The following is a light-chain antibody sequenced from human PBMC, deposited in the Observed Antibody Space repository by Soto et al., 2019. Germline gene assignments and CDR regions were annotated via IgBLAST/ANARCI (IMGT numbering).Light chain of an antibody. V-gene: IGLV1-40*01. CDR2: TNT. CDR1: SSNFGAGYD. J-gene: IGLJ1*01. Sequence: QSVLTQPPSVSGAPGQRVTISCTGGSSNFGAGYDVHWYQQLPGTAPKLLIHTNTNRPSGVPDRFSSSKSDTSASLAITGLQAEDEADYYCQSYDSSLSRYVFGTGTKVTVL. CDR3: QSYDSSLSRYV.